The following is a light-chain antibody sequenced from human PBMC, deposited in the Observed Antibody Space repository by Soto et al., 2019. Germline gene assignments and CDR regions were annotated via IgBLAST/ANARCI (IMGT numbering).Light chain of an antibody. CDR3: QVRESPSDHSVV. CDR2: NGR. CDR1: NIGTKG. J-gene: IGLJ3*02. V-gene: IGLV3-21*02. Sequence: SYELTQPPSVSVAPGQTASITCGGDNIGTKGDHWYQQKPGQAPELVVYNGRDRPSGIPERFSGSNSGNTATLTINRVEAGDEADFYCQVRESPSDHSVVFGGGTKLTVL.